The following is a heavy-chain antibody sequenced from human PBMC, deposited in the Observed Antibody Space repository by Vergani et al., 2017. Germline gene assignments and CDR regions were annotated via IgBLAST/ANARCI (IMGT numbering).Heavy chain of an antibody. CDR3: ARVRYSSASRYWFDP. V-gene: IGHV4-31*03. J-gene: IGHJ5*02. Sequence: QVQLQESGPGLVKPSQTLSLTCTVSGGSISSGGYYWSWIRQHPGKGLEWIGYIYYSGSTYYNPSLKSRVTISVDTSKNQFSLKLSSVTAADTAVYYCARVRYSSASRYWFDPWGQGTLVTVSS. CDR2: IYYSGST. D-gene: IGHD6-6*01. CDR1: GGSISSGGYY.